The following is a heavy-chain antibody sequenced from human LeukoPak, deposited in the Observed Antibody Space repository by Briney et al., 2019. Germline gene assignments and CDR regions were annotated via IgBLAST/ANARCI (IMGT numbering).Heavy chain of an antibody. Sequence: SETLSLTCTVSGGSISSGGYYWSWIRQHPGKGLEWIGYIYYSGSTYYNPSLKSRVTISVDTSKNQFSLKLSSVTAADTAVYYCARDSIAAAALYYWGQGTLVTVSS. D-gene: IGHD6-13*01. J-gene: IGHJ4*02. CDR1: GGSISSGGYY. CDR3: ARDSIAAAALYY. V-gene: IGHV4-31*03. CDR2: IYYSGST.